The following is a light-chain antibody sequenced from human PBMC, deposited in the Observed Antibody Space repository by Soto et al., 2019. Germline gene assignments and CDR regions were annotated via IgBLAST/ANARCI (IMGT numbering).Light chain of an antibody. CDR3: PQYGTSVII. CDR1: QNISNY. V-gene: IGKV3-11*01. Sequence: TPLSASPGERGTLSFSASQNISNYLIWYQQKPGQAPRLLIYDASNRATGIPARFSGSGSGTDFTLTISRLEPEDCAVYCCPQYGTSVIIFGQGTLLEI. J-gene: IGKJ5*01. CDR2: DAS.